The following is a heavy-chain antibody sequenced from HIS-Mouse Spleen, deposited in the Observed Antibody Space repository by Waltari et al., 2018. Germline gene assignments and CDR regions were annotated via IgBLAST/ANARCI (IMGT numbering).Heavy chain of an antibody. V-gene: IGHV1-8*01. J-gene: IGHJ3*02. CDR1: GSTFTSYD. CDR2: MNPNSGNT. CDR3: ARWEYCSGGSCQSAFDI. D-gene: IGHD2-15*01. Sequence: QVQLVQSGAEVKKPGASVKVSCKGCGSTFTSYDINWVRQATGQGLEWMGWMNPNSGNTGYAQKFQGRVTMTRNTSISTAYMELSSLRSEDTAVYYCARWEYCSGGSCQSAFDIWGQGTMVTVSS.